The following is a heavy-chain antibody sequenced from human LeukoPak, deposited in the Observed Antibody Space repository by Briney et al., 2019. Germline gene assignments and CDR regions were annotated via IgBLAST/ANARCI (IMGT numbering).Heavy chain of an antibody. CDR3: ASSLEKYYDFWSGYPRGGPFDI. D-gene: IGHD3-3*01. CDR1: GYTFTGYY. V-gene: IGHV1-2*02. Sequence: ASVKVSCKASGYTFTGYYMHWVRQAPGQGLEWMGWINPNSGGTNYAQKFQGRVTMTRDTSISTAYMELSRLRSDDTAVYYCASSLEKYYDFWSGYPRGGPFDIWGQGTMVTVSS. CDR2: INPNSGGT. J-gene: IGHJ3*02.